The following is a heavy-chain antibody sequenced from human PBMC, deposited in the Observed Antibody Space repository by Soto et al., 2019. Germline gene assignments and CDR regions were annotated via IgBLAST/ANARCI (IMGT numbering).Heavy chain of an antibody. V-gene: IGHV3-74*01. CDR3: ARGDATVTTDDAFDI. Sequence: EVQLVESGGGLVQPGGSLRLSCAASGFTFSSYWMHWVRQAPGKGLVWVSRINSDGSSTSYADSVKGRFTISRDNAKNTLYLQMNSLRAEDTAVYYCARGDATVTTDDAFDIWGQGTMVTVSS. CDR1: GFTFSSYW. D-gene: IGHD4-17*01. CDR2: INSDGSST. J-gene: IGHJ3*02.